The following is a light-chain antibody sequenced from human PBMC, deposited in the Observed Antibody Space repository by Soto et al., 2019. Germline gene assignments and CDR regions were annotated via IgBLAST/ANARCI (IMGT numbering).Light chain of an antibody. CDR3: QQRHMWPIT. CDR1: QSFRGL. CDR2: DAY. V-gene: IGKV3-11*01. Sequence: VLTQSPVTLSFSPGERATLSWRASQSFRGLLAWYQPKPGQAPRFLIYDAYNRATGIPPRFSGSGSGTDLTITISSLQPEDSEVYYCQQRHMWPITFGQGTRLDIK. J-gene: IGKJ5*01.